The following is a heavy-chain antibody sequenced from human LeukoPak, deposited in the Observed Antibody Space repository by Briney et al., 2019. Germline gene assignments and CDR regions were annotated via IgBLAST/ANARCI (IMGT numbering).Heavy chain of an antibody. D-gene: IGHD6-13*01. CDR1: GGSISSYY. J-gene: IGHJ5*02. CDR3: ARDLTSSSWFWFDR. Sequence: SETLSLTCTVSGGSISSYYWSWIRQPPGKGLEWIGYIYYSGSTNYNPSLKSRVTISVDTSKNQFSLKLSSVTAADTAVYYCARDLTSSSWFWFDRWGQGTLVTVSS. V-gene: IGHV4-59*01. CDR2: IYYSGST.